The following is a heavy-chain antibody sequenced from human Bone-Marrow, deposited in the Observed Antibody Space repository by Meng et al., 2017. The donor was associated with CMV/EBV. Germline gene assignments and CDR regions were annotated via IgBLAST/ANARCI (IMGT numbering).Heavy chain of an antibody. Sequence: ASVMVSCKASGYTLTGYYMHWVRQAPGQGLEWMGWINPNSGGTNYAQKFQGRVTMTRDTSISTAYMELSRLRSDDTTVYYCARDGPYDFWSGYFSSNWFDPWGQGTLVTVSS. J-gene: IGHJ5*02. CDR2: INPNSGGT. CDR1: GYTLTGYY. V-gene: IGHV1-2*02. CDR3: ARDGPYDFWSGYFSSNWFDP. D-gene: IGHD3-3*01.